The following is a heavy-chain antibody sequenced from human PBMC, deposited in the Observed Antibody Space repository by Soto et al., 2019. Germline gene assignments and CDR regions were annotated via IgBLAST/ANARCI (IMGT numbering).Heavy chain of an antibody. Sequence: GSLRLSCTASGFTFSDYSMSWFRQAPGKGLDWVGFIRIKAYGVTTEYAASVKGRFTISRDDSKSIAYLKMNSLKTEDTAVYYCTREGLTKATRRDGYNLYGGQGTLVTVS. CDR3: TREGLTKATRRDGYNLY. CDR2: IRIKAYGVTT. J-gene: IGHJ4*02. V-gene: IGHV3-49*03. CDR1: GFTFSDYS. D-gene: IGHD5-12*01.